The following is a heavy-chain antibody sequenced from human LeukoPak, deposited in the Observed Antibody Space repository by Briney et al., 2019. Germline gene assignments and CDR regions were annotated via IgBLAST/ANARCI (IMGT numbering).Heavy chain of an antibody. Sequence: GASVKVSCKASGYTFTSYGISWVRQAPGQGLEWMGWFSAYNGNTNYAQKLQGRVTMTTDTSTSSAYMELRSLRSEDTAVYYCARVRGGAGLKHNDYWGQGTLVTVSS. D-gene: IGHD1-26*01. CDR1: GYTFTSYG. CDR2: FSAYNGNT. J-gene: IGHJ4*02. CDR3: ARVRGGAGLKHNDY. V-gene: IGHV1-18*01.